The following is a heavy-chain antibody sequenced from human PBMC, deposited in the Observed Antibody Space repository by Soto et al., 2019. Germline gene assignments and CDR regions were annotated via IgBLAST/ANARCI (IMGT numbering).Heavy chain of an antibody. V-gene: IGHV1-8*01. CDR1: GYTFTSYD. D-gene: IGHD1-1*01. CDR3: ARRTIAYWYFDL. J-gene: IGHJ2*01. CDR2: MNGNSGNT. Sequence: QEQLVQSGAEVKKPGASVKVSCKASGYTFTSYDINWVRQATGQGLEWMGWMNGNSGNTGYAQKFQGRVTMTRDTSMSTAYMELSSLTSEDTAVYYCARRTIAYWYFDLWGRGTLVTVSS.